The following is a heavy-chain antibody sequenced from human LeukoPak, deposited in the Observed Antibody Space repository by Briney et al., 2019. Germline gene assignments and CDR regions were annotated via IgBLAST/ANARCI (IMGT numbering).Heavy chain of an antibody. J-gene: IGHJ5*02. Sequence: GRSLRLSCAASGFTFDDYAMHWVRQAPGKGLEWVSGISWNSGSIGYADSVKGRFTISRDNAKNSLYLQMNSLRAEDTALYYCAKGSGSYYGVPNWFDPWGQGTLVTVSS. CDR1: GFTFDDYA. CDR3: AKGSGSYYGVPNWFDP. CDR2: ISWNSGSI. V-gene: IGHV3-9*01. D-gene: IGHD1-26*01.